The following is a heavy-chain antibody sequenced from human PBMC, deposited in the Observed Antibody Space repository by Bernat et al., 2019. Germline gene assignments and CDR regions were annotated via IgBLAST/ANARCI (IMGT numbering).Heavy chain of an antibody. V-gene: IGHV3-33*01. CDR3: ARESSDVDTAMAPLLDSMGFDP. J-gene: IGHJ5*02. CDR1: GFTFSSYG. Sequence: QVQLVESGGGVVQPGRSLRLSCAASGFTFSSYGMHWVRQAPGKGLEWVAVIWYDGSNKYYADSVKGRFTISRDNSKNTLYLQMNSVRAEDTAVYYCARESSDVDTAMAPLLDSMGFDPWGQGTLVTVSS. CDR2: IWYDGSNK. D-gene: IGHD5-18*01.